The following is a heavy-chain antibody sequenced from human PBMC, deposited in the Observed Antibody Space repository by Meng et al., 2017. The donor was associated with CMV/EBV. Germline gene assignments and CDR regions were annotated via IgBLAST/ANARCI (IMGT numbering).Heavy chain of an antibody. V-gene: IGHV1-69*05. CDR1: GGTFSSYT. CDR2: IIPIFGTA. CDR3: ARSDTIFGVAYYYYGMDV. Sequence: SVKVSCKASGGTFSSYTISWVRQAPGQGLEWMGRIIPIFGTANYAQKFQGRVTITTDESTSTAYMELSSLRSEDTAVYYCARSDTIFGVAYYYYGMDVWGQGTTVTVSS. J-gene: IGHJ6*02. D-gene: IGHD3-3*01.